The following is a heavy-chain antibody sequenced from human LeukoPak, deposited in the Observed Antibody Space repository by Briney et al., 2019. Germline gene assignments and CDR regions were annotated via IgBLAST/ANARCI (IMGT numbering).Heavy chain of an antibody. CDR3: ARGDNGDYGYFDY. V-gene: IGHV3-64*01. D-gene: IGHD4-17*01. CDR1: GFTFSTYA. Sequence: GGSLRLSCAASGFTFSTYAMHWVRQAPGKGLEYVSAISDNGGSTYYANSVKGRFTISRDNSKNTLYLQMGSLRAEDMAVYYCARGDNGDYGYFDYWGQGTLVTVSS. CDR2: ISDNGGST. J-gene: IGHJ4*02.